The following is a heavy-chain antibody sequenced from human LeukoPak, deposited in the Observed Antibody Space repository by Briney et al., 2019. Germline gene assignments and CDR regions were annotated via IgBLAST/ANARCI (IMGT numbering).Heavy chain of an antibody. D-gene: IGHD3-22*01. V-gene: IGHV1-2*02. CDR1: GYTFTSYD. J-gene: IGHJ5*02. CDR2: MNPNSGGT. Sequence: ASVKVSCKASGYTFTSYDINWVRQATGQGLEWMGWMNPNSGGTNYAQKFQGRVTMTRDTSISTAYMELSRLRSDDTAVYYCARSRSVITTTIIVIRRPWFDPWGQGTLVTVSS. CDR3: ARSRSVITTTIIVIRRPWFDP.